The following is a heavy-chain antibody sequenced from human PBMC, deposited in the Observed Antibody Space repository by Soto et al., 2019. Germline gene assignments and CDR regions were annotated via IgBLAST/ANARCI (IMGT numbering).Heavy chain of an antibody. CDR3: ALSGYSYGFSGKFDY. J-gene: IGHJ4*02. CDR2: IYYSGST. Sequence: PSETLSLTCTVSGGSISSGGYYWSWIRQHPGKGLEWIGYIYYSGSTYYNPSLKSRVTISVDTSKNQFSLKLSSVTAADTAVYYCALSGYSYGFSGKFDYCGQGTLVTVSS. CDR1: GGSISSGGYY. D-gene: IGHD5-18*01. V-gene: IGHV4-31*03.